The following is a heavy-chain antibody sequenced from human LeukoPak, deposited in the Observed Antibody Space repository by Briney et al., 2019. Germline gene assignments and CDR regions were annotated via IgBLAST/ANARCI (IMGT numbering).Heavy chain of an antibody. CDR2: IYYSGST. CDR1: GGSISSSSYY. CDR3: AREGSRFLLYNWFDP. V-gene: IGHV4-39*07. D-gene: IGHD3-16*01. Sequence: PSETLSLTCTVSGGSISSSSYYWGWIRQPPGKGLEWIGSIYYSGSTHYNLSLKSRVTISVDTSKNQFSLKLSSVTAADTAVYYCAREGSRFLLYNWFDPRGQGTLVTVSS. J-gene: IGHJ5*02.